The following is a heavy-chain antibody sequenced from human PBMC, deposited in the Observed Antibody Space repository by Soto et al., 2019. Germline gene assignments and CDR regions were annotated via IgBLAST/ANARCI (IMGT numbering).Heavy chain of an antibody. D-gene: IGHD3-22*01. Sequence: PGGSLRLSCAASGFSFSSYGMHWVRQAPGKGPEWVAGISYDGSNKYYRDSVKGRFTVSRDNSKNTVYLQMNSLGAEDTAVYYCAKDSYYYDSSGYYIFDHRGLGTLVTVSS. CDR2: ISYDGSNK. CDR1: GFSFSSYG. J-gene: IGHJ4*02. CDR3: AKDSYYYDSSGYYIFDH. V-gene: IGHV3-30*18.